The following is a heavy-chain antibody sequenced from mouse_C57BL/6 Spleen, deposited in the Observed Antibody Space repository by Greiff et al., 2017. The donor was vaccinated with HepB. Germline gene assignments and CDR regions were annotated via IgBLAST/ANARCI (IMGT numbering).Heavy chain of an antibody. CDR2: ISYSGST. CDR3: ARTARIKY. J-gene: IGHJ2*01. Sequence: EVQLQQSGPGLVKPSQSLSLTCTVPGYSITSGYGWNWIRQFPGNKLEWMGYISYSGSTNYNPSLQSRISITRDTSKNQFFLQLNSVTTEDTATYYCARTARIKYWGQGTTLTVSS. D-gene: IGHD1-2*01. V-gene: IGHV3-2*02. CDR1: GYSITSGYG.